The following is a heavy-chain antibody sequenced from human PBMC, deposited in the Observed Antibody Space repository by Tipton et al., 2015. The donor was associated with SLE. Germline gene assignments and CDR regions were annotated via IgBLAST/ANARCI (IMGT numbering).Heavy chain of an antibody. CDR2: INHSGST. Sequence: TLSLTCAVYGGSFSGYYWSWIRQPPGKGLEWIGEINHSGSTNYNPSLKSRVTISVDTSKNQFSLKLSSVTAADTAVYYCARGVVAGTYDWFDPWGQGTLVTVSS. J-gene: IGHJ5*02. D-gene: IGHD6-19*01. CDR3: ARGVVAGTYDWFDP. CDR1: GGSFSGYY. V-gene: IGHV4-34*01.